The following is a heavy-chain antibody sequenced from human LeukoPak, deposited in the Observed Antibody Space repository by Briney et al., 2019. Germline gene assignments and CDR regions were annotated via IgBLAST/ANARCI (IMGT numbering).Heavy chain of an antibody. CDR1: GFTFSSYW. CDR3: ARDLSNYDSTL. J-gene: IGHJ4*02. V-gene: IGHV3-74*01. CDR2: INSDGSIT. Sequence: GGSLRLSCAASGFTFSSYWMHWVRQAPGKGLVWVSPINSDGSITTYADSVKGRFTISRDNAKNTLYMEMNSLRAEDTAVYYCARDLSNYDSTLWGQGTLVTVSS. D-gene: IGHD3-22*01.